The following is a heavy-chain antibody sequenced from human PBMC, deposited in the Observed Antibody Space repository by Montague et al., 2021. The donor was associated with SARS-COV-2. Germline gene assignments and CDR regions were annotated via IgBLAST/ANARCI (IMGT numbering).Heavy chain of an antibody. CDR2: MNPNSGNT. CDR1: GYTFTYYD. D-gene: IGHD3-3*01. CDR3: ARGDRSTYFDFWNGFNYYYYMDV. V-gene: IGHV1-8*01. J-gene: IGHJ6*03. Sequence: SVKVSCKASGYTFTYYDINWVRQATGQGLEWMGWMNPNSGNTGYAQKFQGRVTMTRHTSISTAYMELSSLRSEDTAVYYCARGDRSTYFDFWNGFNYYYYMDVWGKGTTVTVSS.